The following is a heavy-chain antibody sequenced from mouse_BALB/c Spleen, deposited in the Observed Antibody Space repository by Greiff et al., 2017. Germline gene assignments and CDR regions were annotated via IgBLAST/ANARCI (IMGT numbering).Heavy chain of an antibody. CDR2: INPYNDGT. J-gene: IGHJ2*01. D-gene: IGHD2-3*01. Sequence: VQLKESGPELVKPGASVKMSCKASGYTFTSYVMHGVKQKPGQGLEWIGYINPYNDGTKYNEKFKGKATLTSDKSSSTAYMELSSLTSEDSAVYYCARSFYDGYYRDYFDYWGQGTTLTVSS. V-gene: IGHV1-14*01. CDR3: ARSFYDGYYRDYFDY. CDR1: GYTFTSYV.